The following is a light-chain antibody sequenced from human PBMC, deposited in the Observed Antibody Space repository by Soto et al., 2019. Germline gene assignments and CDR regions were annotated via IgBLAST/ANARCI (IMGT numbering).Light chain of an antibody. CDR2: GAS. CDR3: RQYDISGWT. V-gene: IGKV3-20*01. J-gene: IGKJ1*01. CDR1: QSVSSRY. Sequence: YSRTSQSVSSRYLAWYQQKPGQAPRLLIYGASSRATGIPDRFRGSGSGTDLTLTSIRLGPEDSAVQYSRQYDISGWTFGHWTKVDIK.